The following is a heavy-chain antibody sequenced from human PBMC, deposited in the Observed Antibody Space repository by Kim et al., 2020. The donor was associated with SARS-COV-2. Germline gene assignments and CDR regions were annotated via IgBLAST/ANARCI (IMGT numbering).Heavy chain of an antibody. V-gene: IGHV4-39*01. Sequence: SETLSLTCTVSGGSISSSSYYWGWIRQPPGKGLEWIGSIYYSGSTYYNPSLKSRVTISVDTSKNQFSLKLSSVTAADTAVYYCASSTPRIAAAENQAHYYYYGMDVWGQGTTVTVSS. CDR3: ASSTPRIAAAENQAHYYYYGMDV. CDR1: GGSISSSSYY. D-gene: IGHD6-13*01. J-gene: IGHJ6*02. CDR2: IYYSGST.